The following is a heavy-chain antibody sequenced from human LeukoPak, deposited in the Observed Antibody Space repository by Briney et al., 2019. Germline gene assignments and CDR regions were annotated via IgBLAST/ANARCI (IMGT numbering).Heavy chain of an antibody. CDR3: ARDGSVIYDSSGYYSYFDY. D-gene: IGHD3-22*01. CDR1: GYTFTSYD. CDR2: MNPNSGNT. Sequence: ASVKVSCKASGYTFTSYDINWVRQATGQGLEWMGWMNPNSGNTGYAQKFQGRVTMTRNTSISTAYMELSRLRSDDTAVYYCARDGSVIYDSSGYYSYFDYWGQGTLVTVSS. V-gene: IGHV1-8*01. J-gene: IGHJ4*02.